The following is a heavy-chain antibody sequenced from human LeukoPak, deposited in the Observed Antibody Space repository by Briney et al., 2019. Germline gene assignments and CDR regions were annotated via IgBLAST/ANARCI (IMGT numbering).Heavy chain of an antibody. CDR1: GYTFTCYY. D-gene: IGHD6-13*01. V-gene: IGHV1-46*03. CDR3: ARGHSSSWEYNWFDP. Sequence: ASVKVSCKASGYTFTCYYMHWVRQAPGQGLEWMGIINPSGGSTSYAQKFQGRVTMTRDTSTSTVSMELSSLRSEDTAVYYCARGHSSSWEYNWFDPWGQGTLVTVSS. J-gene: IGHJ5*02. CDR2: INPSGGST.